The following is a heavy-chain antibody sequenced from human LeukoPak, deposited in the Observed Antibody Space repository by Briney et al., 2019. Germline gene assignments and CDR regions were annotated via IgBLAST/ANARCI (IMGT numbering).Heavy chain of an antibody. Sequence: GGSPRLSCATSGFIFSSYEMNWVRQAPGKGLEWVSYISSSGSTKYYADSVKGRFTMSRDNAKNSVYLQMNSLRVEDTAVYYCARDLVDIVATIPLDFWGQGTPVTVSS. CDR2: ISSSGSTK. CDR1: GFIFSSYE. CDR3: ARDLVDIVATIPLDF. J-gene: IGHJ4*02. D-gene: IGHD5-12*01. V-gene: IGHV3-48*03.